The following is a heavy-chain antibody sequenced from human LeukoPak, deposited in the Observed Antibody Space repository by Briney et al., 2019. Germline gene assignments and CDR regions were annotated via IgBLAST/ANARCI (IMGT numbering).Heavy chain of an antibody. CDR1: GLIFDDYV. CDR3: VKGYSSSWSGYFDS. D-gene: IGHD5-18*01. CDR2: ITWDGYKI. J-gene: IGHJ4*02. V-gene: IGHV3-9*01. Sequence: GGSLRLSCEASGLIFDDYVMYWVRQPPGKGLEWVSCITWDGYKIDYVDSVKGRFTISRDNARNSLFLQMNRVRVEDTAFYYCVKGYSSSWSGYFDSWGQGTLVTVAS.